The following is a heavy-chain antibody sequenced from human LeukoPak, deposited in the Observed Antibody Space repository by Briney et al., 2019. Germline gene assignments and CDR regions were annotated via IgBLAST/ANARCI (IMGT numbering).Heavy chain of an antibody. Sequence: GGTLWLSCAASEFTFSGDWMNWVRQAPRERAVWVANINQDGSEKHYADSVKGRLTISRDNAKNSLFLQMNSLRVEDTAVFYCARDGFVGAADYWGQGTLVTVSS. J-gene: IGHJ4*02. D-gene: IGHD6-13*01. CDR1: EFTFSGDW. CDR2: INQDGSEK. CDR3: ARDGFVGAADY. V-gene: IGHV3-7*01.